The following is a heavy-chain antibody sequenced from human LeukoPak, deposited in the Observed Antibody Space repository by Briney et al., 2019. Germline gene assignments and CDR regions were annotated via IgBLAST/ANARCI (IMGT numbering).Heavy chain of an antibody. CDR1: GGTFSSYA. V-gene: IGHV1-69*13. CDR3: ANPRYDSSGYYYVD. J-gene: IGHJ4*02. CDR2: IIPIFGTA. D-gene: IGHD3-22*01. Sequence: GASVKVSCKASGGTFSSYAISWVRQAPGQGLEWMGGIIPIFGTANYAQKFQGRVTITADESTSTAYMELSSLRSEDTAVYYCANPRYDSSGYYYVDWDQGTLVTVSS.